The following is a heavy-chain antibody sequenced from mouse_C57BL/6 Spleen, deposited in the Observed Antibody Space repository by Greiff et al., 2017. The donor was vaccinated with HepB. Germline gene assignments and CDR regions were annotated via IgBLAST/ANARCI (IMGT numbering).Heavy chain of an antibody. D-gene: IGHD1-1*01. CDR1: GFSLTSYG. Sequence: QVQLQQSGPGLVQPSQSLSITCTVSGFSLTSYGVHWVRQSPGKGLEWLGVIWRGGSTDYNAAFMSRLSITKDNSKSQVFFKMNSLQADDTAIYYCANNGYYYGSSYWYFDVWGTGTTVTVSS. CDR2: IWRGGST. J-gene: IGHJ1*03. CDR3: ANNGYYYGSSYWYFDV. V-gene: IGHV2-5*01.